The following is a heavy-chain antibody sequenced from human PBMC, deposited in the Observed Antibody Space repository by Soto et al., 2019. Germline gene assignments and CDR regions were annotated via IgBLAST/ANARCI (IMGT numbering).Heavy chain of an antibody. Sequence: QVQLVESGGGVVQPGRSLRLSCAASGFTFSSYGMHWVRQAPGKGLEWVAVIWYDGSNKYYADSVKGRFTISRDNSQNTLYLQMNSLRDEDTAVYYCASSASYSSGDFDYWGQGTLGTVSS. CDR2: IWYDGSNK. CDR3: ASSASYSSGDFDY. V-gene: IGHV3-33*01. D-gene: IGHD6-25*01. J-gene: IGHJ4*02. CDR1: GFTFSSYG.